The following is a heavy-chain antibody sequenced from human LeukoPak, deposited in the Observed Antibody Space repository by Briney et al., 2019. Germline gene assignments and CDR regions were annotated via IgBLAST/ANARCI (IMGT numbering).Heavy chain of an antibody. Sequence: GGPLRLSCAASGFTFTTFWMSWVRQAPGKGLEWVANIKQDGSERYYVDSVKGRFTISRDNAKNSLYLQMNSLRAEDTGVYYCAGSGWQVYLDYWGQGALVTVSS. CDR3: AGSGWQVYLDY. D-gene: IGHD6-19*01. CDR1: GFTFTTFW. CDR2: IKQDGSER. J-gene: IGHJ4*02. V-gene: IGHV3-7*01.